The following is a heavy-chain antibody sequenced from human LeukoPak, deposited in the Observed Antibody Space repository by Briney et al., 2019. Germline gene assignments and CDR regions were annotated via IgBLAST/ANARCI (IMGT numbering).Heavy chain of an antibody. Sequence: ASVKVSCKASGYTFTSYGISWVRQAPGQGLEWMGWISAYNGNTNYAQKLQGRVTMTTDTSTSTAYMELRSLRSDDTAVYYCAREGGGRVEAATFYYYYSGMNVWGKGTRSPSPQ. V-gene: IGHV1-18*04. CDR2: ISAYNGNT. CDR3: AREGGGRVEAATFYYYYSGMNV. CDR1: GYTFTSYG. J-gene: IGHJ6*04. D-gene: IGHD2-15*01.